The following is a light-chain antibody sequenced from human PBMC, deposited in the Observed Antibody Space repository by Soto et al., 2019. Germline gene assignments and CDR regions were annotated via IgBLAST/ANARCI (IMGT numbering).Light chain of an antibody. CDR1: NTDVGQDKS. J-gene: IGLJ1*01. V-gene: IGLV2-14*01. CDR2: EVT. Sequence: VLTQPASVSGSRGQSITISCVGRNTDVGQDKSVSWYQQGPGKAPKLLIFEVTNRPSGVSSRFSGSRSGNTASLTISGLQPDDEGDYFCVSYTDTDTLVFGTGTKVTVL. CDR3: VSYTDTDTLV.